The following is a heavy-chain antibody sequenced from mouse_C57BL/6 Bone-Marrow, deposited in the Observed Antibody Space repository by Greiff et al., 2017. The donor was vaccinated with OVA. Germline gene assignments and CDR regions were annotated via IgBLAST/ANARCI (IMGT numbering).Heavy chain of an antibody. CDR1: GYTFTSYS. Sequence: QVQLQQPGAELVKPGASVKMSCTASGYTFTSYSITWVKQRPGQGLEWIGDIYPGSGCTNYNEKFKSRATLTVDTSSSTAYMQLSSLTSEDAAVYCCREGPPSMDYWGQGTSVTVSS. CDR3: REGPPSMDY. CDR2: IYPGSGCT. D-gene: IGHD3-3*01. J-gene: IGHJ4*01. V-gene: IGHV1-55*01.